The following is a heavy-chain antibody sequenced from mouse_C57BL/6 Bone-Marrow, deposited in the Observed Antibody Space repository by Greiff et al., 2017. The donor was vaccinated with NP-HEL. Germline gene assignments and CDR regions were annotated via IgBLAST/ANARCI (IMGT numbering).Heavy chain of an antibody. CDR1: GYTFTSYW. CDR3: ARDHYSNYGCAY. CDR2: IDPSDSET. Sequence: QVQLQQPGAELVRPGSSVTLSCKASGYTFTSYWMHWVKQRPIQGLEWIGNIDPSDSETHYNQKFKDKATLTVDKSSSTAYMQLSSLTSEDSAVYYCARDHYSNYGCAYWGQGTLVTVSA. V-gene: IGHV1-52*01. D-gene: IGHD2-5*01. J-gene: IGHJ3*01.